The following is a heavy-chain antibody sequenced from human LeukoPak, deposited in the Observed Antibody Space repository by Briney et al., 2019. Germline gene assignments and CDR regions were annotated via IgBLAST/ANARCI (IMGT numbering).Heavy chain of an antibody. CDR2: IRYDGRSK. CDR1: GFTFSNYG. V-gene: IGHV3-30*02. D-gene: IGHD3-10*02. CDR3: AELGITMIGGV. Sequence: GGSLRLSCAASGFTFSNYGMHWVRQAPGKGLEWVAFIRYDGRSKYYADSVKGQFTISRDNAKNSLYLQMNSLRAEDTAVYYCAELGITMIGGVWGKGTTVTISS. J-gene: IGHJ6*04.